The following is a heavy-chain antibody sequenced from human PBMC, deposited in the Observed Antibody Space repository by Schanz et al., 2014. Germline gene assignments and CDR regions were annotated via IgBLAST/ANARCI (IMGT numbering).Heavy chain of an antibody. CDR3: AKAGSCWATAGYYY. V-gene: IGHV3-23*01. J-gene: IGHJ4*02. CDR2: ISDNGIST. CDR1: GFTFSSYA. D-gene: IGHD6-19*01. Sequence: EVQLLESGGGLVQPGGSLRLSCVASGFTFSSYAMSWVRQAPGKGLEWVSGISDNGISTYYADSVKGRFSISRENSKSILYLQMISLRAEDTAVYYCAKAGSCWATAGYYYCGQRTLVAVAP.